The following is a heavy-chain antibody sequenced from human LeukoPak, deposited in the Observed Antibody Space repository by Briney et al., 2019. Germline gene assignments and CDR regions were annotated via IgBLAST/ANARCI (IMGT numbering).Heavy chain of an antibody. Sequence: KPSETLSLTCTVSGGSISGYYWNWIRQPAGKGLEWIGRIYTSGSTNYNPSLKSRVTMSVDRSKKQFSLKLSSVTAADPAVYYCARDGWTNSLDYWGQGTLVTVSS. CDR3: ARDGWTNSLDY. CDR1: GGSISGYY. CDR2: IYTSGST. J-gene: IGHJ4*02. V-gene: IGHV4-4*07. D-gene: IGHD2-2*03.